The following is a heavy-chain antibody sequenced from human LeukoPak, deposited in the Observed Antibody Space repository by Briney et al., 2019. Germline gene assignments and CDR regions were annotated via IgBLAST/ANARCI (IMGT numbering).Heavy chain of an antibody. J-gene: IGHJ4*02. D-gene: IGHD3-10*01. CDR2: INHSGST. V-gene: IGHV4-34*01. CDR1: GGSFSGYY. Sequence: PSETLSLTCAVYGGSFSGYYWSWIRQPPGKGLEWIGEINHSGSTNYNPSLKSRVTISVDTSKNQFSLKLSSVTAADTAVYYCARESITMVRGVIEEDYWGQGTLVTVSS. CDR3: ARESITMVRGVIEEDY.